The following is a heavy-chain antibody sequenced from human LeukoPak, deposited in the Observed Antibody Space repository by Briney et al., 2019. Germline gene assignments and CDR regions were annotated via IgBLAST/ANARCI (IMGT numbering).Heavy chain of an antibody. D-gene: IGHD4/OR15-4a*01. Sequence: GGSLRLSCVASGFTFSEYSINWVRQAPGKGLEWVSFISSRSASIYYADSVKGRFTISRDNAKKSLYLQLNSLRAEDTAVYYCATVGAGNYYAMDVWGQGTTVTVSS. J-gene: IGHJ6*02. CDR1: GFTFSEYS. V-gene: IGHV3-48*01. CDR2: ISSRSASI. CDR3: ATVGAGNYYAMDV.